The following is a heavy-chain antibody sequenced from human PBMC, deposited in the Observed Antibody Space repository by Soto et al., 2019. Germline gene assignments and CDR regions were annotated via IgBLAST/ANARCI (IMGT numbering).Heavy chain of an antibody. CDR2: IIPVFDKA. D-gene: IGHD3-16*01. V-gene: IGHV1-69*01. CDR3: ARLRRDWGDAFDL. CDR1: GGPFGSSA. Sequence: QVQLVQSGADVKKPGSSVKVSCKTSGGPFGSSAISWVRQAPAQGLEWMGEIIPVFDKANYAQNFQGRLTITADEPTGTVFMHLSILRSEDTAVYFCARLRRDWGDAFDLWGLGTFVTVSS. J-gene: IGHJ3*01.